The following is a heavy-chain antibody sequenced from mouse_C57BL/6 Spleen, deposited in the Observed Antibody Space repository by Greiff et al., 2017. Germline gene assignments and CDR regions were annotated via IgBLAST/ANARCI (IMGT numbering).Heavy chain of an antibody. V-gene: IGHV1-82*01. CDR2: IYPGDGDT. J-gene: IGHJ4*01. CDR1: GYAFSSSW. Sequence: QVQLQQSGPELVKPGASVKISCKASGYAFSSSWMNWVKQRPGKGLEWIGRIYPGDGDTNYNGKFKGKATLTADKSSSTAYMQLSSLTSEDSAVYFCARSRDGDYEAMDYWGQGTSVTVSS. CDR3: ARSRDGDYEAMDY. D-gene: IGHD2-13*01.